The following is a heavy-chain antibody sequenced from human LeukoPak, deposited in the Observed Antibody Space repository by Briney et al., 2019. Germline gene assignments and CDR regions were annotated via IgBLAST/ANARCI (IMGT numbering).Heavy chain of an antibody. CDR3: AKDGFEYYYGSGSQGYFDY. CDR1: GFTFSTYA. D-gene: IGHD3-10*01. J-gene: IGHJ4*02. V-gene: IGHV3-23*01. Sequence: PGGSLRLSCAASGFTFSTYAMNWVRQTPGKGLEWVSSITGRGDSTYLADSVKGRFTISRDNSKNTLYLQMNSLRAEDTAVYYCAKDGFEYYYGSGSQGYFDYWGQGTLVTVSS. CDR2: ITGRGDST.